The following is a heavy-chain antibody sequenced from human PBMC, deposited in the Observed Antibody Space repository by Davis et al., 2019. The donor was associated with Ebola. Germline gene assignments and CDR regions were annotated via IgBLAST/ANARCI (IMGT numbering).Heavy chain of an antibody. CDR1: GGSFSGYY. V-gene: IGHV4-34*01. CDR2: INHSGRT. D-gene: IGHD6-13*01. Sequence: MPSETLSLTCAVYGGSFSGYYWSWIRQPPGKGLEWIGAINHSGRTNYNPSLQSRVTISVDTSKNQFSLKLSSVTAADTAVYYCAREVGFGYSSSWYADYYYGMDVWGQGTTVTVSS. J-gene: IGHJ6*02. CDR3: AREVGFGYSSSWYADYYYGMDV.